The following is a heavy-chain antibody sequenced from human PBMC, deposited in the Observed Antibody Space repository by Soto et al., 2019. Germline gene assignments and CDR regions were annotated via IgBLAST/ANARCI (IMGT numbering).Heavy chain of an antibody. CDR3: ARVVGAQGHLFDP. V-gene: IGHV1-18*01. Sequence: VQLERSGAEVKKPGASVKVSCKASGYTFTSYGISWVRQAAGQGLECVGRISVYNGNTNYSQKLQGSVPMTTDTSTRTALIELRIPRSDATGLYMCARVVGAQGHLFDPWGEGTLVTVSS. D-gene: IGHD2-15*01. CDR2: ISVYNGNT. CDR1: GYTFTSYG. J-gene: IGHJ5*02.